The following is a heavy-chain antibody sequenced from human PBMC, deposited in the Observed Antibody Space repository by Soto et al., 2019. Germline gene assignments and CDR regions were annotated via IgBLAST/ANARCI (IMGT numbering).Heavy chain of an antibody. CDR2: ISTYNGDT. Sequence: GSVKVSCKASGCTFTRSGISWVRQAPGQGLEWMGWISTYNGDTNYAQTFQGRVTMTTDTSTSTVHVEVRSLRSDDTAVYYCAREGVAPYYYYGMDVWGQGTPVTVSS. CDR1: GCTFTRSG. D-gene: IGHD5-12*01. CDR3: AREGVAPYYYYGMDV. V-gene: IGHV1-18*01. J-gene: IGHJ6*02.